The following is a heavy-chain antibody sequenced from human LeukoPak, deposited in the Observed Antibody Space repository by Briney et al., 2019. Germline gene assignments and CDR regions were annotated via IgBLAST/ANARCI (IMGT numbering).Heavy chain of an antibody. V-gene: IGHV3-23*01. J-gene: IGHJ3*02. CDR2: ISGSGGRT. CDR1: GFTFSNHG. D-gene: IGHD3-10*01. Sequence: GGSLRLSCAASGFTFSNHGMNWVRQAPGKGLEWVSGISGSGGRTYYADSVKGRFTISRDNSKNTVYLQMNSLRAEDTAVYYCAKDRSYGAFEIWGQGTMVTVSS. CDR3: AKDRSYGAFEI.